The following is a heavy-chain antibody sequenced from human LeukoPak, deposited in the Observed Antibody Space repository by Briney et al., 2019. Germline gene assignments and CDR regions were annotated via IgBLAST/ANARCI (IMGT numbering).Heavy chain of an antibody. CDR3: ARGKNYYDSSGYYYDY. CDR2: IYHSGCT. J-gene: IGHJ4*02. Sequence: SETLSLTCAVSGGSISSGGYSWSWIRQPPGKGLEWIGYIYHSGCTYYNPSLKSRVTISVDRSENQFSLKLSSVTAADTAVYYCARGKNYYDSSGYYYDYWGQGTLVTVSS. D-gene: IGHD3-22*01. V-gene: IGHV4-30-2*01. CDR1: GGSISSGGYS.